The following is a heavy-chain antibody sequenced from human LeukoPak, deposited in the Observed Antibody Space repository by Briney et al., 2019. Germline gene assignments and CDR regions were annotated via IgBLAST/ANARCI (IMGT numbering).Heavy chain of an antibody. CDR3: ARVSSSWADY. D-gene: IGHD6-13*01. J-gene: IGHJ4*02. CDR2: INSNSSDT. V-gene: IGHV1-2*03. Sequence: LGALVKVSCKASGYTFAGYYIHWVRQAPGQGLEWMGWINSNSSDTNYAQTFEGRVTMTRDTSISTAFMELSSLRSDDTAMYYCARVSSSWADYWGQGTLVTVSS. CDR1: GYTFAGYY.